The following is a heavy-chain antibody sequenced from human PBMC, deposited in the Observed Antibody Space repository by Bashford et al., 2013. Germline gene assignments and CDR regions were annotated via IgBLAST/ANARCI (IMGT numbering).Heavy chain of an antibody. CDR2: SIIVGAP. CDR3: ARPTYCNDINCHKRWDY. D-gene: IGHD2/OR15-2a*01. CDR1: RDSVTWLAT. J-gene: IGHJ4*02. V-gene: IGHV4-39*01. Sequence: SVTLSLTCTVSRDSVTWLATGVGVRPAPTEGAWSGLGVSIIVGAPTYNRPLKSRVSISVDTSRNQLSLRLYSVTAADTAVYFCARPTYCNDINCHKRWDYWGQGTLVTVSS.